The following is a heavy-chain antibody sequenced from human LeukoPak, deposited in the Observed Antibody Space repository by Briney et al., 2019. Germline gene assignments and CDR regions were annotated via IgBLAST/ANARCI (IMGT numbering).Heavy chain of an antibody. CDR1: GFTFRNHA. V-gene: IGHV3-30-3*01. CDR3: ARDPFSGEGYYYDSSGYYYQDY. Sequence: SGRSLRLSCAASGFTFRNHAMHWVRQGPGKGPEWLAVISFDGVNIYYADSVKGRFTISRDNSKNTLYLQMNSLRAEDTAVYYCARDPFSGEGYYYDSSGYYYQDYWGQGTLVTVSS. CDR2: ISFDGVNI. J-gene: IGHJ4*02. D-gene: IGHD3-22*01.